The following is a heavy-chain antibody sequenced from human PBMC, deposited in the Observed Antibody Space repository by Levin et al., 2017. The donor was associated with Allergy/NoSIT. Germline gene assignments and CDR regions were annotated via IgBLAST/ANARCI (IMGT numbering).Heavy chain of an antibody. CDR3: AGVGGRDGYNRGYWHY. J-gene: IGHJ4*02. D-gene: IGHD5-24*01. CDR1: GFTFSSYE. V-gene: IGHV3-48*03. CDR2: ISSSGSSI. Sequence: GGSLRLSCAASGFTFSSYEMNWVRQAPGKGLEWVSYISSSGSSIYYADSVKGRFTISRDDAKNSRYLQMNSLRAEDTAVYYGAGVGGRDGYNRGYWHYWGQGTLVTVSS.